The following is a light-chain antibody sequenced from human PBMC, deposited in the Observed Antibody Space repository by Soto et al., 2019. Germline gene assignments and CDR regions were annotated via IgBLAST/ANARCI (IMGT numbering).Light chain of an antibody. CDR2: GVS. Sequence: EIVLTQSPATLSLSPGERATLSCRASQRVSSSSLAWYQHKPGQSPRLLIFGVSSRATDIPDRFSGSGSGTDFTLNINRLEPEDFAVYYCQQYSISSTFGQGTKVEIK. V-gene: IGKV3-20*01. J-gene: IGKJ1*01. CDR3: QQYSISST. CDR1: QRVSSSS.